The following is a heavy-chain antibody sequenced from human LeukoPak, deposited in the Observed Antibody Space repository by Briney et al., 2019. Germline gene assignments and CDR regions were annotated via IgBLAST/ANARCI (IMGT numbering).Heavy chain of an antibody. CDR1: GGTFSSYA. J-gene: IGHJ6*02. D-gene: IGHD3-10*01. Sequence: ASVKVSCKASGGTFSSYAISWVRQAPGQGLEWMGGIIPIFGTANYAQKFQGRVTITADESTSTAYMELSSLRSEDTAVYYCARDDGSGQYYYGMDVWGQGTTVTVSS. V-gene: IGHV1-69*01. CDR2: IIPIFGTA. CDR3: ARDDGSGQYYYGMDV.